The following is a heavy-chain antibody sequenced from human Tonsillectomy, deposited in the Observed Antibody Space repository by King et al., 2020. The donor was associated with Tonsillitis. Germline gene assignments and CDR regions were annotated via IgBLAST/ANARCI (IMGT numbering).Heavy chain of an antibody. Sequence: VQLQESGPGLVKPSETLSLTCTVSGGSISSYYWSWLRQPPGKGLEWIGYIYYSGSTNYNPSLKSRVTISVDTSKNQFSLKLSSVTAADTAVYYCARDRGYYDSSGVFDYWGQGTLVTVSS. J-gene: IGHJ4*02. CDR2: IYYSGST. V-gene: IGHV4-59*01. CDR1: GGSISSYY. CDR3: ARDRGYYDSSGVFDY. D-gene: IGHD3-22*01.